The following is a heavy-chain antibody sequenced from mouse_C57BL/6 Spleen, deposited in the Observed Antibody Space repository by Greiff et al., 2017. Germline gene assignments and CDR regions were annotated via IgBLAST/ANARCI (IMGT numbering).Heavy chain of an antibody. Sequence: QVQLQQSGAELVKPGASVKLSCKASGYTFTGYWMYWVKQRPGKSLEWIGEILPGGGTTNYNDKFKGKATFTADKASNTAYMQLSSLTSEDSAIYYCARVDYYYISLDYWGQGTTLTVSS. J-gene: IGHJ2*01. D-gene: IGHD1-1*02. CDR1: GYTFTGYW. CDR3: ARVDYYYISLDY. V-gene: IGHV1-9*01. CDR2: ILPGGGTT.